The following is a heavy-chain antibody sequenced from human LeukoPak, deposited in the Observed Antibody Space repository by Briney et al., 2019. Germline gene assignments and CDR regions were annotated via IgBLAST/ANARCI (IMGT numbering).Heavy chain of an antibody. J-gene: IGHJ4*02. D-gene: IGHD5-24*01. Sequence: SETLSLTCTVSGGSLSSYYWSWIRQPPGKGLEWIGYIYYSGSTNYNPSLKSRVNISVDTSKNQFSLKLSSVTAADTAVYYCATGDGYNYGVLQFDYWGQGTLVTVSS. CDR2: IYYSGST. CDR1: GGSLSSYY. CDR3: ATGDGYNYGVLQFDY. V-gene: IGHV4-59*01.